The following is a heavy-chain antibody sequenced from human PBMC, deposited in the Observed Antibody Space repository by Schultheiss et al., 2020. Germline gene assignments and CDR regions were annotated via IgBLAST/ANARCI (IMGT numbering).Heavy chain of an antibody. Sequence: GESLKISCAASGFTFSSYWMSWVRQAPGKGLEWVANIKQDGSEKYYVDSVKGRFTISRDNAKNTLYLQMNSLRAEDTAVYYCARENDYVWGSYRYLGYWGQGTLVTVSS. CDR3: ARENDYVWGSYRYLGY. CDR2: IKQDGSEK. V-gene: IGHV3-7*03. D-gene: IGHD3-16*02. CDR1: GFTFSSYW. J-gene: IGHJ4*02.